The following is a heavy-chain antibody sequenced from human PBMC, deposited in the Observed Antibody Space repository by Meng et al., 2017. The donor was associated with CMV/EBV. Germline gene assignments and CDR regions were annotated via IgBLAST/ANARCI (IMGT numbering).Heavy chain of an antibody. CDR2: IIPIFGTA. CDR3: AGDQLEGYSSSWYVGDGMDV. D-gene: IGHD6-13*01. J-gene: IGHJ6*02. CDR1: GGTFISYA. V-gene: IGHV1-69*05. Sequence: SAKVSCKASGGTFISYASSWVRQAPRPGLEWMGWIIPIFGTANYAQKFQGRVTITTDESTSTAYMELSSLRSEDTAVYYCAGDQLEGYSSSWYVGDGMDVWGQGTTVTVSS.